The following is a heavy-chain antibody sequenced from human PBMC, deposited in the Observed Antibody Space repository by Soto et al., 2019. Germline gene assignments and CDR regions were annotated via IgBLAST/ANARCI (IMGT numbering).Heavy chain of an antibody. Sequence: SETLSLTCTISGGSVSNSNYYWGWIRQSPGKGLEWIGSVYYRGRSYSKSSVKSRVTISVDTSKNQFSLNLNSVTASDTAVYYCVSQRTSVLTQAYFDYWGPGALVTVSS. CDR2: VYYRGRS. CDR1: GGSVSNSNYY. D-gene: IGHD2-8*01. CDR3: VSQRTSVLTQAYFDY. J-gene: IGHJ4*02. V-gene: IGHV4-39*01.